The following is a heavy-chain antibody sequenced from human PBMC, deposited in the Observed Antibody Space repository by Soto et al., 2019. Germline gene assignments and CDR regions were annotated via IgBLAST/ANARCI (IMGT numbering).Heavy chain of an antibody. J-gene: IGHJ4*02. V-gene: IGHV3-64*01. D-gene: IGHD5-12*01. CDR3: ARAPGYSGYDALDY. CDR1: GYTFSTYA. Sequence: EVQLVESGGGLVQPGGSLRLSCAASGYTFSTYAMHWVRQAPGKGLEYVSVINSNGGSTFYANSVKARFTISRDNSKNTLYLQMGSLRVEVTRVYYCARAPGYSGYDALDYWGQGTLVTVSS. CDR2: INSNGGST.